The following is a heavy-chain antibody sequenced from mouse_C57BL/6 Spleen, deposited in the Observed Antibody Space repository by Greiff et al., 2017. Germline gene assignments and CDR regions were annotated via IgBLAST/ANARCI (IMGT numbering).Heavy chain of an antibody. V-gene: IGHV1-64*01. J-gene: IGHJ2*01. Sequence: VKLQQPGAELVKPGASVKLSCKASGYTFTSYWMHWVKQRPGQGLEWIGMIHPNSGSTNYNEKFKSKATLTVDKSSSTAYMQLSSLTSEDSAVYYCATYYSNYFDYWGQGTTLTVSS. CDR3: ATYYSNYFDY. CDR1: GYTFTSYW. CDR2: IHPNSGST. D-gene: IGHD2-5*01.